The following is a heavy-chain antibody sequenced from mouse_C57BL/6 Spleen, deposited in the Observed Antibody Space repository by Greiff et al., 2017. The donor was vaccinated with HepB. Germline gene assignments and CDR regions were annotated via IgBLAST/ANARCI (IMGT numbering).Heavy chain of an antibody. J-gene: IGHJ1*03. CDR3: ARKTKVYWYFDV. Sequence: EVKLMESGPELVKPGASVKMSCKASGYTFTDYNMHWVKQSHGKSLEWIGYINPNNGGTSYNQKFKGKATLTVNKSSSTAYMELRSLTSEDSAVYYCARKTKVYWYFDVWGTGTTVTVSS. CDR1: GYTFTDYN. D-gene: IGHD1-3*01. CDR2: INPNNGGT. V-gene: IGHV1-22*01.